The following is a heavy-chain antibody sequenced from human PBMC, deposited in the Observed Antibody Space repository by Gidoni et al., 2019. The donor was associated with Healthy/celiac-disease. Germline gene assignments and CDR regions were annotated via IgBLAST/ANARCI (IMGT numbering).Heavy chain of an antibody. CDR3: AAGPVTTHYYYYYGMDV. Sequence: QVQLVQSGAEVKKPGSSVKVSCKASGGTFSSYAISWVRQAPGQGLEWMGGMIPIFGTANYAQKFQGRVTITADESTSTAYMELSSLRSEDTAVYYCAAGPVTTHYYYYYGMDVWGQGTTVTVSS. J-gene: IGHJ6*02. CDR2: MIPIFGTA. V-gene: IGHV1-69*01. D-gene: IGHD4-4*01. CDR1: GGTFSSYA.